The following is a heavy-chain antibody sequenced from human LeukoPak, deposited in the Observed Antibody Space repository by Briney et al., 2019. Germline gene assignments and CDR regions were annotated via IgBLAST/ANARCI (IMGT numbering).Heavy chain of an antibody. J-gene: IGHJ2*01. D-gene: IGHD6-13*01. CDR2: IYYSGST. Sequence: SETLSLTCTVSGGSISNKYWSWIRQPPGKGLEWIGYIYYSGSTNYNPSLKSRVTILVDTSKNQFSLKLSSVTAADTAVYYCARVSSSWYQDWYFDLWGCGTLVTVSS. V-gene: IGHV4-59*01. CDR3: ARVSSSWYQDWYFDL. CDR1: GGSISNKY.